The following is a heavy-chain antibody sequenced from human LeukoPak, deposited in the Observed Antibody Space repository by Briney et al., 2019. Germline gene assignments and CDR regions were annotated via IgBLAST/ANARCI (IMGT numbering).Heavy chain of an antibody. CDR3: ARLGKYGDYTLYYYYMDV. V-gene: IGHV1-2*02. D-gene: IGHD4-17*01. CDR1: GYTFTGYY. CDR2: INPNSGGT. Sequence: ASVKVSCKASGYTFTGYYMHWVRQAPGQGLEWMGWINPNSGGTNYAQKFQGRVTMTSDTSISTAYMELSRLRSDNTAVYYCARLGKYGDYTLYYYYMDVWGKGTTVTISS. J-gene: IGHJ6*03.